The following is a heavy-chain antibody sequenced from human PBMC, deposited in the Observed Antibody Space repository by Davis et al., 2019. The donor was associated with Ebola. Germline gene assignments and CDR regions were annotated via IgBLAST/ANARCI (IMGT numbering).Heavy chain of an antibody. CDR1: GFTSSNYW. D-gene: IGHD3-22*01. Sequence: GESLNISCASSGFTSSNYWMNWVRQPPGKGLEWIGHIQEDGSQQYYLDSLKGRFTISRDNANNSLYLQMNSLRAEGTAVYYCARDRGWLAHDYWGRGTLVTVSS. J-gene: IGHJ4*02. CDR3: ARDRGWLAHDY. V-gene: IGHV3-7*01. CDR2: IQEDGSQQ.